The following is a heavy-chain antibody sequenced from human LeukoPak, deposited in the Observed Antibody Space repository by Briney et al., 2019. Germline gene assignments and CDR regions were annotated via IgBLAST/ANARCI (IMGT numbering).Heavy chain of an antibody. CDR2: IYYSGST. J-gene: IGHJ4*02. Sequence: SQTLSLTCTVSGGSISSGDYYWSWISQPPGKGLEWIGYIYYSGSTYYNPSLKSRVTISVDTSKNQFSLKLSSVAAADTAVYYCARGYGDYVLRYFDYWGQGTLVTVSS. V-gene: IGHV4-30-4*01. D-gene: IGHD4-17*01. CDR3: ARGYGDYVLRYFDY. CDR1: GGSISSGDYY.